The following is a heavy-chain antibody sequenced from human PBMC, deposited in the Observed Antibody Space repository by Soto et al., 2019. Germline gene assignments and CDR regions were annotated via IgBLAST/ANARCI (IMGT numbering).Heavy chain of an antibody. CDR3: ARAYYGDSDAFDI. J-gene: IGHJ3*02. CDR1: GFTFSSYG. V-gene: IGHV3-33*01. D-gene: IGHD4-17*01. Sequence: GGSLRLSCAASGFTFSSYGMHWVRQALGKGLEWVAVIWYDGSNKYYADSVKGRFTISRDNSKNTLYLQMNSLRAEDTAVYYCARAYYGDSDAFDIWGQGTMVTVSS. CDR2: IWYDGSNK.